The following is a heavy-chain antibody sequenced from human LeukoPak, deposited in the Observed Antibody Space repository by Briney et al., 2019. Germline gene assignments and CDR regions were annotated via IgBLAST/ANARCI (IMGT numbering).Heavy chain of an antibody. CDR3: ARGNFGVVIEGYDY. V-gene: IGHV1-69*05. CDR2: IIPIFGTA. Sequence: ASVKVSCKASGYTFTGYYMHWVRQAPGQGLEWVRGIIPIFGTANYAQRFQGRVTITTDESTSTAYMELSSLRSEDTAVYYCARGNFGVVIEGYDYWGQGTLVTVSS. D-gene: IGHD3-3*01. CDR1: GYTFTGYY. J-gene: IGHJ4*02.